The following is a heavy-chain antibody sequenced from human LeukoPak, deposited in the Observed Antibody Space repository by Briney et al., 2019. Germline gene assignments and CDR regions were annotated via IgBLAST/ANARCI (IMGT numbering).Heavy chain of an antibody. CDR1: GFTFSSYG. J-gene: IGHJ4*02. CDR3: ARAGSSGWYRRAAPDY. Sequence: GGSLRLSCAASGFTFSSYGMHWVRQAPGKGLEWVAVIWYDGSNKYYADSVKGRFTISRDNSKNTLYLQMNSLRAEDTAVYYCARAGSSGWYRRAAPDYWGQGTLVTVSS. V-gene: IGHV3-33*01. D-gene: IGHD6-19*01. CDR2: IWYDGSNK.